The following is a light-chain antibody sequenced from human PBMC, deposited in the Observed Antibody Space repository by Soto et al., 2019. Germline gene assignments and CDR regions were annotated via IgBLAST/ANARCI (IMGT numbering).Light chain of an antibody. J-gene: IGKJ5*01. CDR2: AAS. CDR1: QSISNY. Sequence: DIQMNQSPSSLSASVGDRVFITCLASQSISNYLNWYQQKTGEGPKLMIYAASSLQSRVSSRFNGSGPGAGFSLTIRRLPPEEFATILRRQSYRTSITFGPG. CDR3: RQSYRTSIT. V-gene: IGKV1-39*01.